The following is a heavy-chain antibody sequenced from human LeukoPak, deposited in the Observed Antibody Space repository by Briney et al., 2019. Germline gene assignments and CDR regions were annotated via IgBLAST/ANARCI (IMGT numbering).Heavy chain of an antibody. CDR1: GGSISSSSYY. J-gene: IGHJ5*02. CDR2: IYYSGST. V-gene: IGHV4-39*01. D-gene: IGHD3-10*01. CDR3: ARRQYGSGRFNWFDP. Sequence: PSETLSLTCTVSGGSISSSSYYWGWIRQPPGKGLEWIGSIYYSGSTYYNPSLKSRVTISVDTSKNQFSLKLSSVTAADTAVYYCARRQYGSGRFNWFDPWGQGTLVTVSS.